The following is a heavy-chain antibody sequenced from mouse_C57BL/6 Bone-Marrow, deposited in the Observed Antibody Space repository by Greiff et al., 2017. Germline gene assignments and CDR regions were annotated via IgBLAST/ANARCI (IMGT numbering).Heavy chain of an antibody. V-gene: IGHV1-62-2*01. CDR2: FYPGSGSI. D-gene: IGHD2-4*01. CDR1: GYIFTEYT. J-gene: IGHJ2*01. CDR3: ARHERYYDYEGYFDY. Sequence: QVQLQQSGAELVKPGASVKLSCKASGYIFTEYTIHWVKQRSGQGLEWIGWFYPGSGSIKYNERFKDKATLTADKSSNTVDMELSILTSEDSAVYFCARHERYYDYEGYFDYWGQGTTLTVSS.